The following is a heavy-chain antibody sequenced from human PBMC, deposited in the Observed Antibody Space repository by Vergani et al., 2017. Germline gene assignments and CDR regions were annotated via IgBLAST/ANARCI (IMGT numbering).Heavy chain of an antibody. CDR2: IYYSGST. CDR3: ARRGGRHYYYGMDV. D-gene: IGHD2-15*01. CDR1: GGSISSSSYY. V-gene: IGHV4-39*01. J-gene: IGHJ6*02. Sequence: QLQLQESGPGLVKPSETLSLTCTVSGGSISSSSYYWGWIRQPPGKGLEWIGSIYYSGSTYYNPSLKSRVTISVDTSKNQFSLKLSSVTAADTAVYYCARRGGRHYYYGMDVWGQGTTVTVSS.